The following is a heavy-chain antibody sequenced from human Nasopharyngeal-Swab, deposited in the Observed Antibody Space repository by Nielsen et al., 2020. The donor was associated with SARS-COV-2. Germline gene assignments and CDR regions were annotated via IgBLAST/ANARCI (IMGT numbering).Heavy chain of an antibody. V-gene: IGHV3-9*01. CDR1: GFTFDDYA. J-gene: IGHJ6*02. Sequence: GGSLRLSCAASGFTFDDYAMHWVRQAPGKGLEWVSGISWNSGSIGYADSVKGRFTTSRDNAKNSLYLQMNSLRAEDTALYYCAKTLNPYCSSTSCYSGGMDVWGQGTTVTVSS. D-gene: IGHD2-2*01. CDR3: AKTLNPYCSSTSCYSGGMDV. CDR2: ISWNSGSI.